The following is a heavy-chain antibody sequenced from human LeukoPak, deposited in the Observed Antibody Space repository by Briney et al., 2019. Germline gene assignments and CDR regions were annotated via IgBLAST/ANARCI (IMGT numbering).Heavy chain of an antibody. D-gene: IGHD2-2*01. CDR2: IYWNDDK. CDR1: GFSLSTSGVG. CDR3: AHSPTGYCSSTSCLNWFDP. Sequence: SGPTLVKPTQTLTLTCTFSGFSLSTSGVGVGWIRQPPGKALEWLALIYWNDDKRYSPSLKSRLTITKDTSKNQVVLTMTNMDPVDTATYYCAHSPTGYCSSTSCLNWFDPWGQGTLVTVSS. V-gene: IGHV2-5*01. J-gene: IGHJ5*02.